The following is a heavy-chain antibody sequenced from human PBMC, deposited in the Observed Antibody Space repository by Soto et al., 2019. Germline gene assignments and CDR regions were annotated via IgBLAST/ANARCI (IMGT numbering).Heavy chain of an antibody. V-gene: IGHV4-59*01. D-gene: IGHD3-10*01. CDR3: ARSSSGSYYRQY. CDR2: IYYSGST. CDR1: GGSISSYY. J-gene: IGHJ4*02. Sequence: SETLSLTCTVSGGSISSYYWSWIRQPPGKGLEWIGYIYYSGSTNYNPSLKNRVTISGDTSKNQFSLKLSSVTAADTAVYYCARSSSGSYYRQYWGQGALVTVSS.